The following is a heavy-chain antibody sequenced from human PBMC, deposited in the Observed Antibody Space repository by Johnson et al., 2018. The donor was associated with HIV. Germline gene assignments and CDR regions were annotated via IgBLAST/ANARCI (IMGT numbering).Heavy chain of an antibody. CDR3: ARAKYGGAFDV. J-gene: IGHJ3*01. D-gene: IGHD3-16*01. CDR1: GFTVSSNY. V-gene: IGHV3-53*01. Sequence: VQLVESGGGLIQPGGSLRLSCAASGFTVSSNYMSWVRQAPGKGLEWVSVIYSGGSTYYADSVKGRFTISRDNSRNTLYLQLNSLGAEDTPVYYCARAKYGGAFDVWGQGTMVSVSS. CDR2: IYSGGST.